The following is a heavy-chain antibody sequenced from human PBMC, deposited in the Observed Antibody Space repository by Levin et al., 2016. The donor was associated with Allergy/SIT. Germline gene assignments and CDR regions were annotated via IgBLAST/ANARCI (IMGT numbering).Heavy chain of an antibody. D-gene: IGHD2-2*01. J-gene: IGHJ4*02. Sequence: GGSLRLSCAASGFTFSSYSMNWVRQAPGKGLEWVSYISSSSSTIYYADSVKGRFTISRDNAKNSLYLQMNSLRAEDTAVYYCARVYCSSTSCYVSPYFDYWGQGTLVTVSS. CDR1: GFTFSSYS. CDR2: ISSSSSTI. CDR3: ARVYCSSTSCYVSPYFDY. V-gene: IGHV3-48*04.